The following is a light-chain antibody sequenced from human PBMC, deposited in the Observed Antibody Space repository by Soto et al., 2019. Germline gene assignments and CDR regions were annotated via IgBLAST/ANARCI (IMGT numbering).Light chain of an antibody. CDR2: GAS. V-gene: IGKV3-20*01. J-gene: IGKJ1*01. Sequence: EIVLTQSPGTLSLSSGERATLSCRAIQSISSNYLAWYQQKPGQAPRLLIYGASTRTTGIPARFSGSGSGTEFTLTISRLEPEDFAVYYCQQYGSSRTWTFGQGTKVDIK. CDR3: QQYGSSRTWT. CDR1: QSISSNY.